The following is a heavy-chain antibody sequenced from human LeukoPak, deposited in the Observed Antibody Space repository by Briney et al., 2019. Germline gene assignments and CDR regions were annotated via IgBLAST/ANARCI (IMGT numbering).Heavy chain of an antibody. J-gene: IGHJ4*02. CDR3: ARTRDESIAVAGTLDY. D-gene: IGHD6-19*01. Sequence: PLASVKVSCKACGGTFSSYAVSWVRQAPGQGLEWMGGIIPIFGTANYAQKFQGRVTITADESTSTAYMELSSLRSEDTAVYYCARTRDESIAVAGTLDYWGQETLVTVSS. V-gene: IGHV1-69*13. CDR2: IIPIFGTA. CDR1: GGTFSSYA.